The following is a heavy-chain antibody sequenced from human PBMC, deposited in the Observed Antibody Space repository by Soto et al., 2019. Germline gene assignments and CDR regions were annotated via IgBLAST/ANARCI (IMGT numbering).Heavy chain of an antibody. CDR2: ISSDGRKT. CDR1: GFSFGSSS. V-gene: IGHV3-30*04. D-gene: IGHD3-3*01. J-gene: IGHJ5*02. Sequence: QVQLVESGGRVVQAGTSLRVSCAASGFSFGSSSMHWGRQAPGGGPEWVASISSDGRKTYSSESAKGRFTISRDNSKNIVYLEMDRLRLDDTAIYFCARDPGVDFWSGVFDPWGQGTVVTVSS. CDR3: ARDPGVDFWSGVFDP.